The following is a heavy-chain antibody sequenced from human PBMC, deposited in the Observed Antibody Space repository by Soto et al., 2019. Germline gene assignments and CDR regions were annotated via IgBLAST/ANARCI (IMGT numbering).Heavy chain of an antibody. CDR3: AKNSDYAIDA. J-gene: IGHJ6*02. CDR1: GASISDSHW. D-gene: IGHD6-13*01. CDR2: MFPSGST. Sequence: QVQLQESGPGLVKPSGTLSLTCVVSGASISDSHWWTWVRQPPGKGLQWFGEMFPSGSTNYNPTPKRRVAISIDKSRDQFSLNLNSVTAADTAVYYCAKNSDYAIDAWGQGTTVTVSS. V-gene: IGHV4-4*02.